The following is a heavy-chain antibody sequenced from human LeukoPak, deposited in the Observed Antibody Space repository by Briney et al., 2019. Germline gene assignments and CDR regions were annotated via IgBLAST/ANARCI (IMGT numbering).Heavy chain of an antibody. V-gene: IGHV3-74*01. Sequence: GRSLRPSCAPSGSTFSHYWMQWVRHAAGKGLVWLSYIISDGDTTNYADSVKCRFTNSRDNAKNSMYLQMNSLRGEDSALYYCAKGMSRKGPALAFDIWGQGTMVTVSS. CDR2: IISDGDTT. CDR1: GSTFSHYW. CDR3: AKGMSRKGPALAFDI. D-gene: IGHD2-8*01. J-gene: IGHJ3*02.